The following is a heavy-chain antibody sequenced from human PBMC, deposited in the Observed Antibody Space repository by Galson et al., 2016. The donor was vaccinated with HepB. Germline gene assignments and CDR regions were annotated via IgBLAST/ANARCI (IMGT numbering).Heavy chain of an antibody. CDR1: GGSISNRSYF. J-gene: IGHJ3*02. V-gene: IGHV4-39*01. CDR3: ANLQVGAITKGFEI. CDR2: IYYSGKT. Sequence: ETLSLTCNVSGGSISNRSYFWAWIRQPPGKGLEWIATIYYSGKTYYSPSLQSRVTISVDTAKNQFSLILTSVSAADTAVYYCANLQVGAITKGFEIWGQGTMVTVSS. D-gene: IGHD1-26*01.